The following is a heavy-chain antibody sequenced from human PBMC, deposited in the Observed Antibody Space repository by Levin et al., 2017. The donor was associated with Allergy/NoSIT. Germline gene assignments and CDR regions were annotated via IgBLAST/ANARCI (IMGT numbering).Heavy chain of an antibody. Sequence: SGGSLRLSCAASGFTFSSYGMHWVRQAPGKGLEWVAVISYDGSNKYYADSVKGRFTISRDNSKNTLYLQMNSLRAEDTAVYYCAKERPPLGATTNYYYYGMDVWGQGTTVTVSS. J-gene: IGHJ6*02. CDR2: ISYDGSNK. D-gene: IGHD5-12*01. CDR1: GFTFSSYG. V-gene: IGHV3-30*18. CDR3: AKERPPLGATTNYYYYGMDV.